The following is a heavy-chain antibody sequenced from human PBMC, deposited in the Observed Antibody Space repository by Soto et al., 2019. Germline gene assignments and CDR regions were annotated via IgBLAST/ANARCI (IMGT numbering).Heavy chain of an antibody. J-gene: IGHJ6*02. CDR3: ARGRGVLVPAAMRSYYYYGMDV. Sequence: SETLSLTCTVSGGSISSYYWSWIRQPPGKGLEWIGYIYYSGSTNYNPSLKSRVTISVDTSKNQFSLKLSSVTAADTAVYYCARGRGVLVPAAMRSYYYYGMDVWGQGTTVTVSS. CDR2: IYYSGST. D-gene: IGHD2-2*01. V-gene: IGHV4-59*08. CDR1: GGSISSYY.